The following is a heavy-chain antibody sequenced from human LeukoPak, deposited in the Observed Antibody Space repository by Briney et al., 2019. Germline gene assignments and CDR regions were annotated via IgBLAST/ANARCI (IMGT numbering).Heavy chain of an antibody. CDR2: IYHSGST. CDR1: GGSISSSSYY. Sequence: SETLSLTCTVSGGSISSSSYYWGWIRQPPGKGLEWVGSIYHSGSTYYNPSLNRRVSMSVATSKNQFSLKLSSVPAADTAVYYCASRLTAAPGLGYCSGGSCYRSRAFDIWGQGTMVTVSS. D-gene: IGHD2-15*01. CDR3: ASRLTAAPGLGYCSGGSCYRSRAFDI. V-gene: IGHV4-39*07. J-gene: IGHJ3*02.